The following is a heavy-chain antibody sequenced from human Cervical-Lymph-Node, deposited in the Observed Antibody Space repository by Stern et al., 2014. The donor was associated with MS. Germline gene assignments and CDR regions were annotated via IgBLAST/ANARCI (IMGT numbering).Heavy chain of an antibody. CDR1: GFSLSTSGMC. CDR3: ARLRAPGAYDRTAYNYGMDV. Sequence: ESGPALVKPTQTLTLTCIFSGFSLSTSGMCVSWIRQPPGKALEWLARIGWDDDKYYSSSLKTRLTISKDTSKNQVVLTMTNMAPVDTATYYCARLRAPGAYDRTAYNYGMDVWGQGTTVTVSS. J-gene: IGHJ6*02. CDR2: IGWDDDK. V-gene: IGHV2-70*11. D-gene: IGHD3-22*01.